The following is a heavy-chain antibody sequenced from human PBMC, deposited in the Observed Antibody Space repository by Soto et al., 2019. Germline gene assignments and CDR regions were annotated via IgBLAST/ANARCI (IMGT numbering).Heavy chain of an antibody. Sequence: QVQLQQWGAGLLKPSETLSLTCAVYGGSFSGYYWSWIRQPPGKGPEWIGEINHSGSTNYNPSLKSRVTISVDTSKNQFSLKLSSVTAADTAVYYCARGKIVVPAATFDYWGQGTLVTVSS. V-gene: IGHV4-34*01. D-gene: IGHD2-2*01. CDR3: ARGKIVVPAATFDY. J-gene: IGHJ4*02. CDR2: INHSGST. CDR1: GGSFSGYY.